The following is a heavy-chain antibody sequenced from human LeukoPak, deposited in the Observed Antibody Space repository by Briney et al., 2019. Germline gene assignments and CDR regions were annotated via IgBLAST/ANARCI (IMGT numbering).Heavy chain of an antibody. D-gene: IGHD5-18*01. CDR1: GGTFSSYA. CDR3: AREQTAMEDY. V-gene: IGHV1-2*02. CDR2: INPNSGGT. J-gene: IGHJ4*02. Sequence: GASVKVSCKASGGTFSSYAISWVRQAPGQGLEWMGWINPNSGGTNYAQKFQGRVTMTRDTSISTAYMELSRLRSDDTAVYYCAREQTAMEDYWGQGTLVTVSS.